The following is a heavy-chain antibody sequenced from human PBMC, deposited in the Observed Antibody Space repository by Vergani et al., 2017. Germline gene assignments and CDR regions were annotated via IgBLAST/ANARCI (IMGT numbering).Heavy chain of an antibody. CDR2: IIPIFGTA. J-gene: IGHJ3*02. V-gene: IGHV1-69*06. Sequence: QVQLVQSGAEVKKPGSSVKVSCKASGGTFSSYAISWVRQAPGQGLEWMGGIIPIFGTANYAQKFQGRVTITADKSTSTAYMELSSLRSEDTAVYYCARQHTDTPYDYVWGSDRFGAFDIWGQGTMVTVSS. D-gene: IGHD3-16*02. CDR1: GGTFSSYA. CDR3: ARQHTDTPYDYVWGSDRFGAFDI.